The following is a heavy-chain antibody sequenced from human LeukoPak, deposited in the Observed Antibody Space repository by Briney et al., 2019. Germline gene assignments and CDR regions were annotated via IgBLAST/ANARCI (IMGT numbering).Heavy chain of an antibody. V-gene: IGHV4-59*08. CDR3: ARHEKLGQFDY. CDR2: IYYSGST. D-gene: IGHD3-10*01. Sequence: SETLSLTCTVSGGSISSYYWSWIRQPPGKGLEWIGYIYYSGSTNYNPSLKSRVTISVDTSKNQFSLKLSSVTAADTAVYYCARHEKLGQFDYWGQGTLVTVSS. J-gene: IGHJ4*02. CDR1: GGSISSYY.